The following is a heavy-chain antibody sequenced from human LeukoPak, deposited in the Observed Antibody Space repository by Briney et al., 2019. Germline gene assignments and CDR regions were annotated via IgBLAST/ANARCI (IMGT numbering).Heavy chain of an antibody. CDR3: ARRRVSGILNYYYYMDV. D-gene: IGHD2-15*01. Sequence: SETLSLTCAVYGGSFSAYYWSWIRQPPGKGLEWIGEINHSGSTNYNPSLKSRVTISVDTSKNQFSLKLSSVTAADTAVYYCARRRVSGILNYYYYMDVWGKGTTVTVSS. J-gene: IGHJ6*03. CDR1: GGSFSAYY. V-gene: IGHV4-34*01. CDR2: INHSGST.